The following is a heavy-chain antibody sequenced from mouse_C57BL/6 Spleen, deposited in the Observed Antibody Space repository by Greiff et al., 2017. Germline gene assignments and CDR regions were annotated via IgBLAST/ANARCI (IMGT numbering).Heavy chain of an antibody. D-gene: IGHD2-5*01. J-gene: IGHJ2*01. CDR1: GFNITDYY. Sequence: VQLQQSGAELVKPGASVKLSCTASGFNITDYYMRWVKQRTEQGLEWIGRIDPADGETKYAPKFKGKATITADTSSNTAYLQLSSLTSEDTAVYYCARSNVEGYYFDDWGKGTTLTVSS. CDR3: ARSNVEGYYFDD. V-gene: IGHV14-2*01. CDR2: IDPADGET.